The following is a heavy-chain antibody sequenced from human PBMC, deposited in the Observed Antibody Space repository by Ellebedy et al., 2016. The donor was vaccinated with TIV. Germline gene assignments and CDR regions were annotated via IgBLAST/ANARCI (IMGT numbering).Heavy chain of an antibody. Sequence: GSLRLXCAVYRESSSYYYWSWIRQPPGKGLEWIGEINHSGRTNYNPSLKSRGTISVDTYKSQFSLKLTSVTAADTAIYYCARGGGFANGHYYMDVWGKGTTVTVSS. V-gene: IGHV4-34*01. CDR1: RESSSYYY. CDR3: ARGGGFANGHYYMDV. J-gene: IGHJ6*03. D-gene: IGHD2-8*01. CDR2: INHSGRT.